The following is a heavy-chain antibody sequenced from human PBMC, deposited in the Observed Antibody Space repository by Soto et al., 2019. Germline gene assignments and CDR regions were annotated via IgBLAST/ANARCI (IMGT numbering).Heavy chain of an antibody. CDR3: AKGIYGDYGDNWFDP. D-gene: IGHD4-17*01. Sequence: EVQLLESGGGLVQPGGSLRLSCAASGFTFSSYGMSWVRQAPGKGLEWVSAISGSCGSTYYADSVKGRFTISRDNSKNTLYLQMNSLRAEYTAVYYCAKGIYGDYGDNWFDPWGQGTLVTVSS. J-gene: IGHJ5*02. CDR1: GFTFSSYG. V-gene: IGHV3-23*01. CDR2: ISGSCGST.